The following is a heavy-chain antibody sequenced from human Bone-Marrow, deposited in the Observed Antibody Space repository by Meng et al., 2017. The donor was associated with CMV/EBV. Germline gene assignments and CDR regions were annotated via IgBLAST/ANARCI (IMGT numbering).Heavy chain of an antibody. CDR3: AFHIVVIPTAIGDNWFDP. Sequence: SETLSLTCTVSGGSISSYYWSWIRQPPGKGLEWIGYIYYSGITNYNPSLKSRVTISVDTSKNQFSLKMSSVTAADTAVYYCAFHIVVIPTAIGDNWFDPWGQGTLVTVSS. D-gene: IGHD2-2*02. V-gene: IGHV4-59*08. J-gene: IGHJ5*02. CDR1: GGSISSYY. CDR2: IYYSGIT.